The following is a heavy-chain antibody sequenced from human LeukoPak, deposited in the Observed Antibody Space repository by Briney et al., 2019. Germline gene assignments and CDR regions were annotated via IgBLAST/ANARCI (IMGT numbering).Heavy chain of an antibody. CDR2: INEGNGNT. CDR3: ARCGVRGDFYY. Sequence: GASVTVSCKASGYTYTSHALHWVRQTPGQRLEGMGWINEGNGNTKYSQNFQGRVTITTDTPSRKNYMAVSSLSYDDAAGYFCARCGVRGDFYYWGPGTLVALSS. J-gene: IGHJ4*02. CDR1: GYTYTSHA. D-gene: IGHD3-10*01. V-gene: IGHV1-3*01.